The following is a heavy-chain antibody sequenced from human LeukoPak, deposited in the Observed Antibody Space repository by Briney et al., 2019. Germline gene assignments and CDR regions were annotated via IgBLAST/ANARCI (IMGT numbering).Heavy chain of an antibody. CDR3: ARVGYKRGYSSSWYGP. V-gene: IGHV1-2*02. D-gene: IGHD6-13*01. CDR2: INPNSGGT. Sequence: GASVKVSCKASGYTFTGYYMHWVRQAPGQGLEWMGWINPNSGGTNYAQKFQGRVTMTRDTSISTAYMELSRLRSDDTAVYYCARVGYKRGYSSSWYGPWGQGTLVTVSS. CDR1: GYTFTGYY. J-gene: IGHJ5*02.